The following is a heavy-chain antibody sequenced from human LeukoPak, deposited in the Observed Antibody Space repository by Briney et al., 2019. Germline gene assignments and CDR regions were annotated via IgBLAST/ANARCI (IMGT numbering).Heavy chain of an antibody. CDR3: ARDPAQYLRYGHFDY. CDR1: GFTFSSSA. D-gene: IGHD5/OR15-5a*01. J-gene: IGHJ4*02. Sequence: MTGGSLRLSCAASGFTFSSSAMNWVRQGPGKGLEWVSSINIVASHISYAHSVKGRFTISRDNAKNSLYLQMNSLSDEDTAVYSCARDPAQYLRYGHFDYWGQGTLVTVSS. CDR2: INIVASHI. V-gene: IGHV3-21*01.